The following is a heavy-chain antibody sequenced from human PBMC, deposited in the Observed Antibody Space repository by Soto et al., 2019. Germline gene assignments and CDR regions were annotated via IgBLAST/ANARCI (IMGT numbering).Heavy chain of an antibody. D-gene: IGHD3-10*01. V-gene: IGHV3-23*01. Sequence: EVQLLESGGGLVQPGGSLRLSCAASGFTFNNYAMTWVRQAPGKGLEWVSAISGGGDTTSYADSVKGRFTVSRDGSNNTLYLQISSLRAEVTALYYCAKGRGGSGSLTPRVDFWGQGTLVTVSS. CDR3: AKGRGGSGSLTPRVDF. CDR1: GFTFNNYA. CDR2: ISGGGDTT. J-gene: IGHJ4*02.